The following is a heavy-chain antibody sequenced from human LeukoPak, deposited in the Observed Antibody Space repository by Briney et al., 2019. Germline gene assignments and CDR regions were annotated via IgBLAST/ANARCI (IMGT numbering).Heavy chain of an antibody. Sequence: ASVKVSCKASGYTFTYCSLHWLQQAPGQGLERMRWITLYNGNTNYAKKFQGRVTTTRDMSLRTAYIELSSLRSEDSAVYYWAPPFSCTVFAYYYYMDVWGKGTTVTVPS. J-gene: IGHJ6*03. CDR2: ITLYNGNT. D-gene: IGHD2-8*01. V-gene: IGHV1-68*01. CDR3: APPFSCTVFAYYYYMDV. CDR1: GYTFTYCS.